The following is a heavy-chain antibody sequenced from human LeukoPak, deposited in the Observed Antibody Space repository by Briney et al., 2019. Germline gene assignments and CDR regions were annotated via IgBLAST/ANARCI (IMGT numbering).Heavy chain of an antibody. V-gene: IGHV1-3*03. D-gene: IGHD2-15*01. CDR1: GYTFTSSA. CDR3: ARGLGVVAATEYYFDY. J-gene: IGHJ4*02. CDR2: INAGNGNT. Sequence: ASAKVSCKASGYTFTSSAMHWVRQAPGQRLEWMGWINAGNGNTKYSQEFQGRVTITRDTSASTAYMELSSLRSKDMAVYYCARGLGVVAATEYYFDYWGQGTLVTVSS.